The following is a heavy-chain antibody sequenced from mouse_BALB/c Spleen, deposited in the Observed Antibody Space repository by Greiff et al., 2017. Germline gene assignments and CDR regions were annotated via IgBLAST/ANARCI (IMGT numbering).Heavy chain of an antibody. CDR3: ARGDYGGSMDY. CDR1: GYSITSGYY. CDR2: ISYDGSN. J-gene: IGHJ4*01. Sequence: EVKLMESGPGLVKPSQSLSLTCSVTGYSITSGYYWNWIRQFPGNKLEWMGYISYDGSNNYNPSLKNRISITRDTSKNQFFLKLNSVTTEDTATYYCARGDYGGSMDYWGQGTSVTVSS. V-gene: IGHV3-6*02. D-gene: IGHD1-2*01.